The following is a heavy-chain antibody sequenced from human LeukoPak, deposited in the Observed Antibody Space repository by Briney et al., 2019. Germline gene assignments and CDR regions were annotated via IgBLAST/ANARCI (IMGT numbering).Heavy chain of an antibody. Sequence: SETLSLTCAVYGGSFSGYYWSWIRQPPGKGLEWIGEINHSGSTNYNPSLKSRITISVDGSKNQFSLKLSSVTAADTAVYYCARDSQLGYCTSASCFGYYYYYMDVWGKGTTVTVSS. CDR3: ARDSQLGYCTSASCFGYYYYYMDV. V-gene: IGHV4-34*01. CDR2: INHSGST. D-gene: IGHD2-2*01. J-gene: IGHJ6*03. CDR1: GGSFSGYY.